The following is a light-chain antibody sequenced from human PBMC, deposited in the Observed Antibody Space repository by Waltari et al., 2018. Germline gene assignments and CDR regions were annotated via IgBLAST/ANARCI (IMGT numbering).Light chain of an antibody. CDR1: NSDVGNYNL. V-gene: IGLV2-23*02. CDR2: EVT. Sequence: QSALTQPASVSGSPGQSITISCTGINSDVGNYNLVSWCQHHPGKAPQVIIYEVTKRPSGVSNRVSGSKSGNTASLTIAALQAEDEADYYCCSYAGSTTSVMFGGGTKLTVL. CDR3: CSYAGSTTSVM. J-gene: IGLJ3*02.